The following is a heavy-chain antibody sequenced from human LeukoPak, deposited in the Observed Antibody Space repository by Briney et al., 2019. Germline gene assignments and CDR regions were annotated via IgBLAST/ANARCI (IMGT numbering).Heavy chain of an antibody. Sequence: GGSLRLSCAASGFPFSSYSMTWVRQAPGKGLEWVANIKPDGTTKFYVDSVKGRFTISRDNALNSLYLQMNSLKTEDTAVYYCTTGIRGDWGQGTLVTVSS. CDR1: GFPFSSYS. D-gene: IGHD3-10*01. V-gene: IGHV3-7*03. J-gene: IGHJ4*02. CDR2: IKPDGTTK. CDR3: TTGIRGD.